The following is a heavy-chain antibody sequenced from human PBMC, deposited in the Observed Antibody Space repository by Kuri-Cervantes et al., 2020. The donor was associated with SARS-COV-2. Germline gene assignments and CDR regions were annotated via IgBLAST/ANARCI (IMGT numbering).Heavy chain of an antibody. Sequence: SETLSLTCAVSGYSISSGYYWGWIRQPPGKGLEWIGSIYHSGSTYYNPSLKSRVTISVDTSKNQFSLKLSSVTAADTAVYYCARDVDCGSTSCSWGWFDPWGQGTLVTVSS. V-gene: IGHV4-38-2*02. CDR1: GYSISSGYY. CDR2: IYHSGST. D-gene: IGHD2-2*01. CDR3: ARDVDCGSTSCSWGWFDP. J-gene: IGHJ5*02.